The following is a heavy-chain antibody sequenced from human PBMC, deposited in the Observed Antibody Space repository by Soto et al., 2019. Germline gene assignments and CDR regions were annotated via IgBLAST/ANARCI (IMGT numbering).Heavy chain of an antibody. CDR3: ARENGFSDY. V-gene: IGHV1-18*01. CDR1: GYTFTNYG. CDR2: ISAYNGDT. J-gene: IGHJ4*02. D-gene: IGHD2-8*01. Sequence: QVHLVQSGGEMRKPGASVKVSCKASGYTFTNYGISWVRQAPGQGLEWMGWISAYNGDTSYAQKVQGRVSMTTDISTSTAYMELRSLRSDDSAVYYCARENGFSDYWGQGTLVTVSS.